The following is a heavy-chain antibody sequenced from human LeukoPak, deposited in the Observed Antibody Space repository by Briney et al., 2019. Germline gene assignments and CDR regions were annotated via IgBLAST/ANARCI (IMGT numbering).Heavy chain of an antibody. CDR3: ARGYYGSGSLDLDY. J-gene: IGHJ4*02. CDR1: GGSISHDGYS. V-gene: IGHV4-30-2*01. Sequence: TLSLTCDVSGGSISHDGYSWSWLRQPPGKGLEWIGHISHSGRTSYNPSLKSRVTISLDRSKNQFSLKLTAVTAADTAMYYCARGYYGSGSLDLDYWGQGTLVIVSS. D-gene: IGHD3-10*01. CDR2: ISHSGRT.